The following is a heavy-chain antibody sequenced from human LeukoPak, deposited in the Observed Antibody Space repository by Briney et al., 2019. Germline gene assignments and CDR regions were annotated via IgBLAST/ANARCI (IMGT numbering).Heavy chain of an antibody. CDR3: ARGWYSYGSSWFDP. Sequence: PSDTLSLTCAVSGYSISSSNWWGWIRQSPGKGLEWIGSIYYTGSTYYNPSLKSRVTMSVDTSKNQFSLELSSVTAVDTAVYYCARGWYSYGSSWFDPWGQGALVTVSS. CDR1: GYSISSSNW. CDR2: IYYTGST. D-gene: IGHD3-10*01. J-gene: IGHJ5*02. V-gene: IGHV4-28*03.